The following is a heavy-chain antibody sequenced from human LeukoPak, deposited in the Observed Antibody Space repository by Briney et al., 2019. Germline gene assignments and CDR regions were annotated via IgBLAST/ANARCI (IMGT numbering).Heavy chain of an antibody. CDR1: GGSISSYY. CDR3: ARGVTVVVPAAHPYFDY. Sequence: PSETLSLTCTVSGGSISSYYWSWIRQPAGKGLEWIGRIYTSGSTNYNPSLKSRVTMSVDTSKNQFSLKLSSVTAADTAVYYCARGVTVVVPAAHPYFDYWGQGTLVTVSS. V-gene: IGHV4-4*07. J-gene: IGHJ4*02. CDR2: IYTSGST. D-gene: IGHD2-2*01.